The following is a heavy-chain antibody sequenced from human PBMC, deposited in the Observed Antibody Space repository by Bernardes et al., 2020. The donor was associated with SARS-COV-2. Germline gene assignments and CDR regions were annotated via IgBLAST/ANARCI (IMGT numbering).Heavy chain of an antibody. Sequence: ASVKVSCKASGYTCTDYYVHWVRQSPGQGREWLGGVYPSSGDTEYAQNLQGRVIMTRDTSISTAYMELSMLTSDDTAVYYCASVTYSSGSDFDHWGQGTLVTVSS. CDR1: GYTCTDYY. CDR3: ASVTYSSGSDFDH. J-gene: IGHJ4*02. CDR2: VYPSSGDT. D-gene: IGHD6-19*01. V-gene: IGHV1-2*02.